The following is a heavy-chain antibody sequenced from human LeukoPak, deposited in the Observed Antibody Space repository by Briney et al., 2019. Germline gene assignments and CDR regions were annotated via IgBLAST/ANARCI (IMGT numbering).Heavy chain of an antibody. CDR2: ISAYNGNT. V-gene: IGHV1-18*01. CDR3: AGGYNYGHGAFDI. Sequence: ASVKVSCKASGYTFTNGLSWVRQAPGQGLEWMGWISAYNGNTNYVQNFQGRVTMTTDTSTSTAYMELRSLRSDDTAVYYCAGGYNYGHGAFDIWGQGTMVTVSS. J-gene: IGHJ3*02. CDR1: GYTFTNG. D-gene: IGHD5-18*01.